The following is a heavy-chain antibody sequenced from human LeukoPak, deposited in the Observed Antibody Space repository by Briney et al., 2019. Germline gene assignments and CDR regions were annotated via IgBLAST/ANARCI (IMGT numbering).Heavy chain of an antibody. D-gene: IGHD3-10*01. CDR2: IYYTGST. J-gene: IGHJ4*02. V-gene: IGHV4-61*01. Sequence: SETLSLTCTVSGGSVSSGTYYWSWIRQPPGKGLEWIGYIYYTGSTNYNPSLKSRLTISVDTSKNQFSLKLSSVTAADTAVYYCARRGGSGRSFDYWGQGTLVTVPS. CDR1: GGSVSSGTYY. CDR3: ARRGGSGRSFDY.